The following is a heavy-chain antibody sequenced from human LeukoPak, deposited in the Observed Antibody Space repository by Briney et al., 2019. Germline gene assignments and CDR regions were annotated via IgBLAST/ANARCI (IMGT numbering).Heavy chain of an antibody. CDR3: ARGKDYTFDY. J-gene: IGHJ4*02. CDR2: IWYDGSNK. Sequence: GGSLRLSCAASGFTFRNYGMNWVRQAPGKGLEWVAIIWYDGSNKYYADSVKGRFTISRDNSKNTLYLQMNSLRAEDTAVYYCARGKDYTFDYWGQGTLVTVSS. V-gene: IGHV3-30*02. D-gene: IGHD4-11*01. CDR1: GFTFRNYG.